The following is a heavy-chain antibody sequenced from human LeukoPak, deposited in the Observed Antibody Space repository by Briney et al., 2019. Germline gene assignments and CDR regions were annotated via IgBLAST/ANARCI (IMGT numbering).Heavy chain of an antibody. CDR2: ISSGSSFI. Sequence: GGSLRLSCAASGFTFSSYNMNWVRQAPGKGLEWVSFISSGSSFISYADSAKGRFTISRDNYMNTVSLQMNSLRAEDTAIYYCAKDRYSNYVNAFDMWGQGTMVAVSS. V-gene: IGHV3-21*04. CDR3: AKDRYSNYVNAFDM. J-gene: IGHJ3*02. D-gene: IGHD4-11*01. CDR1: GFTFSSYN.